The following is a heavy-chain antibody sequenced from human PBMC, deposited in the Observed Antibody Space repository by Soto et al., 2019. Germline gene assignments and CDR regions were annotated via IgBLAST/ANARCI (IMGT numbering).Heavy chain of an antibody. CDR1: GGSISSNNW. CDR3: AKLDGGGY. J-gene: IGHJ4*02. Sequence: QVQLQESGPGLVTPSGTLSLTCAVSGGSISSNNWWSWVRQPPGKGLEWIGEIYHDGNTHYNPSLKSRVTISVDKSKHHFALILSSLTAADPAVDYCAKLDGGGYWGQGTLVTVSS. CDR2: IYHDGNT. D-gene: IGHD1-1*01. V-gene: IGHV4-4*02.